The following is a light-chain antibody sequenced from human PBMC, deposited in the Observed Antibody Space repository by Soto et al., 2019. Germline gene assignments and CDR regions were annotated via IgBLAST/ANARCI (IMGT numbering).Light chain of an antibody. Sequence: EIVLPQSQATLSLSPGERATLSCRASQSVSSYLAWYQQKPGQAPRLLIYDASNRATGIPARFSGSGSGTDFTLTISSLEPEDFAVYYCQQRSNWPLTFGPGTRLEIK. J-gene: IGKJ5*01. CDR3: QQRSNWPLT. V-gene: IGKV3-11*01. CDR1: QSVSSY. CDR2: DAS.